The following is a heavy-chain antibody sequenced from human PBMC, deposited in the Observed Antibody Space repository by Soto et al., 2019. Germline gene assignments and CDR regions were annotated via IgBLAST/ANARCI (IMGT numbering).Heavy chain of an antibody. D-gene: IGHD5-18*01. CDR1: GGTFSSYA. CDR3: ARSVEDTAMVSYFYYYYGMDV. Sequence: QVQLVQSGAEVKKPGSSVKVSCKASGGTFSSYAISWVRQAPGQGLEWMGGIIPIFGTANYAQKFQGRVTITADESTSRAYMELSSLRSEDTAVYYCARSVEDTAMVSYFYYYYGMDVWGQGTTVTVSS. V-gene: IGHV1-69*01. CDR2: IIPIFGTA. J-gene: IGHJ6*02.